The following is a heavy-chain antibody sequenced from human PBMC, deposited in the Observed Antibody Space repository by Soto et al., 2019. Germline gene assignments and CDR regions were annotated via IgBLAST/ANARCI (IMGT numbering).Heavy chain of an antibody. V-gene: IGHV4-31*03. CDR3: ARVVTGTMGKSDGMDV. CDR1: GGSISSGGYY. D-gene: IGHD1-7*01. Sequence: QVQLQESGPGLVKPSQTLSLTCTVSGGSISSGGYYWSWIRQHPGKGLEWIGYIYYSGSTYYNPSLKSRVTISVDTSKNQFALKLSSVTAADTAVYYCARVVTGTMGKSDGMDVWGQGTTVTVSS. CDR2: IYYSGST. J-gene: IGHJ6*02.